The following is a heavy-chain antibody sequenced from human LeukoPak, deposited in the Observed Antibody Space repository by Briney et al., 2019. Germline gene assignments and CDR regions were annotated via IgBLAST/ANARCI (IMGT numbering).Heavy chain of an antibody. V-gene: IGHV1-69*04. CDR3: ARGIAAAGTYYYYYYGMDV. CDR1: GGTFSSYA. D-gene: IGHD6-13*01. J-gene: IGHJ6*02. CDR2: IIPILGIA. Sequence: SVKVSCKASGGTFSSYAISWVRQAPGQGLEWMGRIIPILGIANYAQKFQGRVTITADKSTSTAYMELSSLRSEDTAVYYCARGIAAAGTYYYYYYGMDVWGHGTTVTVSS.